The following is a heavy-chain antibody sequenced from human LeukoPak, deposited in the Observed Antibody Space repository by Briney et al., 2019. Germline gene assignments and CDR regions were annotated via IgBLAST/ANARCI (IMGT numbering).Heavy chain of an antibody. D-gene: IGHD3-10*01. J-gene: IGHJ4*02. Sequence: GGSLTLSCAASGFTFSNYWMSWVRQAPGKELKRVATIKQDGNEKYYVDSVKGRFTISRDNAKNSLYLQMNSLRAEDTAVYYCASTVIWFGELLSYYFDYWGQGTLVTVSS. CDR2: IKQDGNEK. CDR3: ASTVIWFGELLSYYFDY. V-gene: IGHV3-7*01. CDR1: GFTFSNYW.